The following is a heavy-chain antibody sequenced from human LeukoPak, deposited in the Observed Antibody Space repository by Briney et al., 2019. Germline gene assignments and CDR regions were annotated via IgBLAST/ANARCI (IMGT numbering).Heavy chain of an antibody. J-gene: IGHJ5*02. V-gene: IGHV4-59*01. D-gene: IGHD6-19*01. CDR2: IYYSGST. CDR1: GGSIGTFY. Sequence: PSETLSLTCTVSGGSIGTFYWSWIRQPPGKGLEWIGYIYYSGSTNYNPSLKSRVTISVDTSKNQFSLKLSSVTAADTAVYYCARAASGIAVAGNLGWFDPWGQGTLVTVSS. CDR3: ARAASGIAVAGNLGWFDP.